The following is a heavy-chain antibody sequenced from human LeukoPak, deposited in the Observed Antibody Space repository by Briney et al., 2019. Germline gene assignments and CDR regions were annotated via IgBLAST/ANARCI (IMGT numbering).Heavy chain of an antibody. CDR3: ARAVQGVTLDY. V-gene: IGHV3-48*01. CDR1: GFTFSSYS. J-gene: IGHJ4*02. D-gene: IGHD3-10*01. CDR2: ISSSSSTM. Sequence: GGSLRLSCAASGFTFSSYSMNWVRQAPGKGLEWVSYISSSSSTMYYADSVKGRFTISRDDSKNTLYVQMNSLRVEDTAVYYCARAVQGVTLDYWGQGTQVTVSS.